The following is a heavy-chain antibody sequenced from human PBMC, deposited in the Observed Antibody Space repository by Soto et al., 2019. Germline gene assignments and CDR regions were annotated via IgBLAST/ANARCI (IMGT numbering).Heavy chain of an antibody. Sequence: PSETLSLTCTVSGGSISSHYWSWIRQPPGKGLEWIGYIYYSGSTNYNPSLKSRVTISVDTSKNQFSLKLSSVTAADTAVYYCARDLGLFDPWGQGTLVTVSS. J-gene: IGHJ5*02. CDR2: IYYSGST. CDR1: GGSISSHY. V-gene: IGHV4-59*11. CDR3: ARDLGLFDP.